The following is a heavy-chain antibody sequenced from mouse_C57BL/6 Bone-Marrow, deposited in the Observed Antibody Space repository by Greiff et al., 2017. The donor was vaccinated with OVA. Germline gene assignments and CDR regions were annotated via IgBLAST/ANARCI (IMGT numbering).Heavy chain of an antibody. J-gene: IGHJ1*03. CDR3: ARRGTGWYFDD. CDR1: GYTFTSYW. Sequence: QVQLQQPGAELVRPGTSVKLSCTASGYTFTSYWMHWVKQRPGQGLEWIGVIDPSDSYTNYTQKFKGKATLTVDTSSSTAYMQLSSLTSEDSAVYCCARRGTGWYFDDWGTGTTVTVSS. CDR2: IDPSDSYT. D-gene: IGHD3-3*01. V-gene: IGHV1-59*01.